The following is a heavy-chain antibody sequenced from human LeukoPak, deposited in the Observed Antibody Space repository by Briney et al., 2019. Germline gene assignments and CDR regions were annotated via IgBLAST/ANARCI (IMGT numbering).Heavy chain of an antibody. V-gene: IGHV3-48*02. CDR2: ISGSSSAI. D-gene: IGHD1-26*01. J-gene: IGHJ4*02. Sequence: GGSLRLSCATSGFTFSSYSMHWVRQAPGKGLEWVSYISGSSSAIKYADSVKGRFTISRDNAKNSLYLQMNSLRDKDTAVYYCARDLYYGFDYWGQGTLVSVSS. CDR3: ARDLYYGFDY. CDR1: GFTFSSYS.